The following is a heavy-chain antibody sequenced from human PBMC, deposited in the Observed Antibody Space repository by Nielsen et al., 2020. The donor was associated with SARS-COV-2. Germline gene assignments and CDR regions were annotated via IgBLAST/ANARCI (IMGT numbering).Heavy chain of an antibody. CDR1: GGSISSSSYY. CDR3: ARSQQGRHLESYRLYSFYYMDV. J-gene: IGHJ6*03. CDR2: IYYSGST. Sequence: SETLSLTCTVSGGSISSSSYYWGWIRQPPGKGLEWIGSIYYSGSTYYNPSLKSRITLSVDAPNNQFSLTVESVTAADTAVYFCARSQQGRHLESYRLYSFYYMDVWGEGTTATVSS. V-gene: IGHV4-39*01. D-gene: IGHD3-16*02.